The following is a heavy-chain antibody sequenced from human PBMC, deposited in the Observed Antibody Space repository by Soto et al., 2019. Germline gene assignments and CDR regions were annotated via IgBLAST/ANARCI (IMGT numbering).Heavy chain of an antibody. CDR1: GFSLTTTEVA. V-gene: IGHV2-5*02. CDR3: AHSGLIATVAFDY. J-gene: IGHJ4*02. Sequence: QITLKESGPSLVNPTQSLTLTCSFSGFSLTTTEVAVGWIRQPPGKALEWLALIYWDDDKRYSPSLKSSLTITKDTDKTQVVLTMTNVHPADTATYFCAHSGLIATVAFDYWDQGILVTVSS. CDR2: IYWDDDK. D-gene: IGHD6-13*01.